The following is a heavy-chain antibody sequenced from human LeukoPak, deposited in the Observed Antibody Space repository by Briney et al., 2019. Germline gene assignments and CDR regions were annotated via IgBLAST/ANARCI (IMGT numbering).Heavy chain of an antibody. J-gene: IGHJ4*02. V-gene: IGHV1-69*05. CDR2: IIPILRTP. Sequence: ASVKVSCKASGGGSFSNYALSWVRQAPGQGLEWMAGIIPILRTPNYAQRFQGRLTITTDESTSTAYMELSSLRSEDTAVYYCARGKSPAVATPFDYWGQGTLVTASS. CDR1: GGGSFSNYA. CDR3: ARGKSPAVATPFDY. D-gene: IGHD4-23*01.